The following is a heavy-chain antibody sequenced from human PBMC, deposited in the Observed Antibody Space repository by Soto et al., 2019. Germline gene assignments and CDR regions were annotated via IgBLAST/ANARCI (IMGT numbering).Heavy chain of an antibody. J-gene: IGHJ6*03. CDR2: INDSGST. V-gene: IGHV4-34*01. CDR1: GGSFSGYY. CDR3: ARGLVVWFGELPRRGGYDYYVDG. D-gene: IGHD3-10*01. Sequence: QVQLQQWGAGLLKPSETLSLTCAVSGGSFSGYYWSWIRQTPGKGLEWIGEINDSGSTNHNPSLKSRVTILVDTTKNQFSMKLGSVTAADTAVSYCARGLVVWFGELPRRGGYDYYVDGWGKGTTVTVSS.